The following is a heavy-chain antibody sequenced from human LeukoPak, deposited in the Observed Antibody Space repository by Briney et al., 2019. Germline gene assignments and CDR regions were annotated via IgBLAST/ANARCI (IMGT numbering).Heavy chain of an antibody. V-gene: IGHV3-23*01. CDR3: ARVMSGYSYGLPFWYYYYYMDV. J-gene: IGHJ6*03. CDR1: GFPFSSHG. CDR2: ISPGGPT. D-gene: IGHD5-18*01. Sequence: GGTLRLSCAGSGFPFSSHGMNWVRQAPGKGLEWVSGISPGGPTYYADSVKGRFTISRDDSKNTLYLQMKNLRAEDTAVYYCARVMSGYSYGLPFWYYYYYMDVWGKGTTVTVSS.